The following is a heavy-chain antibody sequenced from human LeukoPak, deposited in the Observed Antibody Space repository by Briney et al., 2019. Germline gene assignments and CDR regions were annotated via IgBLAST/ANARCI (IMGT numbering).Heavy chain of an antibody. CDR1: GGSISSSSYY. Sequence: SETLSLTCTVSGGSISSSSYYWGWIRQPPGKGLEWLGSIYYSGSTNYNPSLKSRVTISVDTSKNQFSLKLSSVTAADTAVYYCARATQTYSYGSGSYDFDYWGQGTLVTVSS. J-gene: IGHJ4*02. V-gene: IGHV4-39*07. CDR3: ARATQTYSYGSGSYDFDY. CDR2: IYYSGST. D-gene: IGHD3-10*01.